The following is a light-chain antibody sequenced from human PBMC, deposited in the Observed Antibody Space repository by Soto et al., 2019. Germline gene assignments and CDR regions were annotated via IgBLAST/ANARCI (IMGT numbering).Light chain of an antibody. CDR2: DNN. Sequence: QSVLTQPPSASGAPGQRVTISCSGGSSNIGSNTVSWYQQPPGTAPKLFIYDNNQRPSGVPARFSGSKSGTSASLAISGLQSEDEADYYCAAWDDSLNGHVVFGGGTKLTVL. V-gene: IGLV1-44*01. J-gene: IGLJ2*01. CDR1: SSNIGSNT. CDR3: AAWDDSLNGHVV.